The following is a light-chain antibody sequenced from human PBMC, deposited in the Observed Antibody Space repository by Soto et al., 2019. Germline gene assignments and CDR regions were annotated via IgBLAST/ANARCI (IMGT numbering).Light chain of an antibody. CDR3: SLYTSENTYV. J-gene: IGLJ1*01. Sequence: QSALTQPASVTGSPGQSITISCTGTSSDVGGYNRVSWYQHYPGTAPKLMIYEARNRPSGVPDRFSGSKSGNTASLTISGLQAADEADYYCSLYTSENTYVFGTGTKLTVL. CDR1: SSDVGGYNR. V-gene: IGLV2-18*01. CDR2: EAR.